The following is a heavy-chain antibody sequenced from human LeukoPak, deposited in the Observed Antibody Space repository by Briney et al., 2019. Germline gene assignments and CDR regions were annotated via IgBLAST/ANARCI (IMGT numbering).Heavy chain of an antibody. CDR1: GFTFSSYE. Sequence: PGGSLRLSCAASGFTFSSYEMNWVRQAPGKGLEWVSYISSSGSTIYYADSVKGRFTISRDNAKNSLYLQMNSLRAEDTAVYYCARDGYYDSSGIYDYWGQGTLVTVFS. CDR2: ISSSGSTI. CDR3: ARDGYYDSSGIYDY. V-gene: IGHV3-48*03. D-gene: IGHD3-22*01. J-gene: IGHJ4*02.